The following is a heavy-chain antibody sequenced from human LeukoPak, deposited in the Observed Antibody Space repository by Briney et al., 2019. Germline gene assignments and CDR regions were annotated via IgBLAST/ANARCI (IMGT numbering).Heavy chain of an antibody. CDR2: INHSGST. CDR3: ARDCSGGSCYGAFDI. CDR1: GGSLSGYY. J-gene: IGHJ3*02. V-gene: IGHV4-34*01. Sequence: SETLSLTCAVYGGSLSGYYWSWIRQPPGKGLEWIGEINHSGSTNYNPSLKSRITISVDTSENRFSLKLSSVTATDTAVYYCARDCSGGSCYGAFDIWGQGTMVTVSS. D-gene: IGHD2-15*01.